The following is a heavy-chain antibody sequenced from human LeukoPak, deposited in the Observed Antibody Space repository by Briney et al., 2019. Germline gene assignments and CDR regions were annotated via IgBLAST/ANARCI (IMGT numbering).Heavy chain of an antibody. Sequence: ASVKVSCKASGGTFSSYAISWVRQAPGQGLEWMGGIIPIFGTANYAQKFQGRVTITTDESTSTAYMELSSLRSEDTAVYYCARERKNDILTGYFTTNWFDPWGQGTLVTVSS. J-gene: IGHJ5*02. CDR3: ARERKNDILTGYFTTNWFDP. CDR2: IIPIFGTA. D-gene: IGHD3-9*01. CDR1: GGTFSSYA. V-gene: IGHV1-69*05.